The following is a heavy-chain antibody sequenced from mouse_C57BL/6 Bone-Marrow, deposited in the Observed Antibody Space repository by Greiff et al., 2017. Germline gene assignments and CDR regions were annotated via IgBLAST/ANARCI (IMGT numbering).Heavy chain of an antibody. CDR3: ARHSNWEGLHYYAMDY. D-gene: IGHD4-1*01. Sequence: DVKLVESGGDLVKPGGSLKLSCAASGFTFSSYGMSWVRQTPDKRLEWVATISSGGSYTYYPDSVKGRFTISRDNAKNTLYLQMSSLKSEDTAMYYCARHSNWEGLHYYAMDYWGQGTSVTVSS. CDR1: GFTFSSYG. V-gene: IGHV5-6*02. J-gene: IGHJ4*01. CDR2: ISSGGSYT.